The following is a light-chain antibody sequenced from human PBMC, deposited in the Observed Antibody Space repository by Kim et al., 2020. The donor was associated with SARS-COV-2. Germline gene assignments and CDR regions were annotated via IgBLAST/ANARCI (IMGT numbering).Light chain of an antibody. J-gene: IGKJ4*01. V-gene: IGKV3-11*01. CDR3: QQRSNWPLT. CDR2: DTF. CDR1: QSVSRF. Sequence: LSPGERATLSCRASQSVSRFLAWYQHKPGQAPRLLIYDTFNRATGIAARFSGSGSGTDFTLTISSLEPEDFAVYYCQQRSNWPLTFGGGTKVDIK.